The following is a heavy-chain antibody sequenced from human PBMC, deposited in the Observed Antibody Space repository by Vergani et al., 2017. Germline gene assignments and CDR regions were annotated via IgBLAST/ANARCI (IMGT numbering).Heavy chain of an antibody. V-gene: IGHV3-7*01. CDR1: GLTLSSSW. D-gene: IGHD2-15*01. CDR2: IKQDGSEK. CDR3: AISVVAAWAHWFDP. Sequence: EVQLVESGGGLVQPGGPLRLSCASSGLTLSSSWLSWVRQAPGKGLEWVANIKQDGSEKEYVDSVKGRFSISRDNAKNSLYLQMNSLRAEDTAVYYCAISVVAAWAHWFDPWGQGTLVTVSS. J-gene: IGHJ5*02.